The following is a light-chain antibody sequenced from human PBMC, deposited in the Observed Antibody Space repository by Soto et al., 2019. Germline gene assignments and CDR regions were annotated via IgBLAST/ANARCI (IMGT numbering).Light chain of an antibody. CDR3: SSYTSSSTVGV. J-gene: IGLJ1*01. CDR1: SSDVGGYNY. Sequence: QSALTQPASGSGFPGQSITISCTGTSSDVGGYNYVSWYQQHPGKAPKLMIYDVSNRPSGVSNRFSGSKSGNTASLTISGLQAEDEADYYCSSYTSSSTVGVFGTGTKVTVL. CDR2: DVS. V-gene: IGLV2-14*01.